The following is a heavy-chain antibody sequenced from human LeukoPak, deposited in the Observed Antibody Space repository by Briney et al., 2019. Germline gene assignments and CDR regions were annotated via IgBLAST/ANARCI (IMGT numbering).Heavy chain of an antibody. CDR1: GFTLSNYD. V-gene: IGHV3-23*01. CDR2: SGGDGGST. CDR3: AKALNYWYFDL. Sequence: PGGSLRLSCAASGFTLSNYDMSWVRQAPGKGLEWVSASGGDGGSTYAGSVKGRFIISRDTSKNTLYLQMNSLRAEDTATYYCAKALNYWYFDLWGRGNLVTVSS. J-gene: IGHJ2*01.